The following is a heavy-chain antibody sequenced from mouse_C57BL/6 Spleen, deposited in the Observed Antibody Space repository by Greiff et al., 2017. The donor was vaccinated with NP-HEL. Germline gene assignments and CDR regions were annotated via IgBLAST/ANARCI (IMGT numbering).Heavy chain of an antibody. CDR2: IDPSDSYT. CDR3: ARRDDYDGSFAY. V-gene: IGHV1-69*01. D-gene: IGHD2-4*01. Sequence: QVQLQQPGAELVMPGASVKLSCKASGYTFTSYWMHWVKQRPGQGLEWIGEIDPSDSYTNYNQKFKGKSKLTVDKSSSTAYMQLSSLTSEDSAVYYCARRDDYDGSFAYWGQGTLVTVSA. CDR1: GYTFTSYW. J-gene: IGHJ3*01.